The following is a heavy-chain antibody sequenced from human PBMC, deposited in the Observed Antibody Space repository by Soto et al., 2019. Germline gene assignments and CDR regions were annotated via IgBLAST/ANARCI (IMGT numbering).Heavy chain of an antibody. Sequence: SETLSLTCAVSGGSISSGDYSWSWIRQPPGKGLEWIGYIYHSGSTYYNPSLKSRVTISVDRSKNQFSLKLSSVTAADTAVYYCARGGRDGSGSYYNAAGHYYYYYGMDVWGQGTTVTVSS. CDR1: GGSISSGDYS. J-gene: IGHJ6*02. CDR3: ARGGRDGSGSYYNAAGHYYYYYGMDV. V-gene: IGHV4-30-2*01. CDR2: IYHSGST. D-gene: IGHD3-10*01.